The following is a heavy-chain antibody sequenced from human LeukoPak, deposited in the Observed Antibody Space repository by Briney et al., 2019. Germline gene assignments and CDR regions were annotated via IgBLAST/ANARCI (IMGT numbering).Heavy chain of an antibody. D-gene: IGHD2-15*01. CDR2: IYPGDSDT. CDR1: GYSFTSYW. V-gene: IGHV5-51*01. CDR3: ARHWFDYSEGAAFDI. Sequence: GESLKISCKGSGYSFTSYWIGWVRQMPGKGLEWMGIIYPGDSDTRYSPSFQGQVTISADKSISTAYLQWSSLKASDTAMYYCARHWFDYSEGAAFDIWGQGTMVTVSS. J-gene: IGHJ3*02.